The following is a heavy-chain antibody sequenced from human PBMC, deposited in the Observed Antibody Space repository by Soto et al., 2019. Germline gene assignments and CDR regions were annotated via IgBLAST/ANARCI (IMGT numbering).Heavy chain of an antibody. Sequence: ASVKVSCKASGYTFTSYGISWVRQAPGQGLEWMGWISAYNGNTNYAQKLQGRVTMTTDTSTSTAYMELRSLRSDDTAVYYCARESASLAYYDFWSGYYPNYYYYGMDVWGQGPTVTFSS. V-gene: IGHV1-18*04. D-gene: IGHD3-3*01. J-gene: IGHJ6*02. CDR2: ISAYNGNT. CDR3: ARESASLAYYDFWSGYYPNYYYYGMDV. CDR1: GYTFTSYG.